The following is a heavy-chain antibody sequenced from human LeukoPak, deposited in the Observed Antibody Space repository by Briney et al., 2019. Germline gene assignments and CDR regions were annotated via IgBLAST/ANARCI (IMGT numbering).Heavy chain of an antibody. CDR3: ARGGGYCSSTSFYPGV. D-gene: IGHD2-2*01. CDR2: INWKGGST. J-gene: IGHJ4*02. Sequence: RGSLRLSCAASGFTLDDYGMSWVRQGPGKGQEWVSGINWKGGSTGYAASVKGRFTISRDNAKISRYLQMSSLRAEDTALYNCARGGGYCSSTSFYPGVWGQGTLVTVSS. V-gene: IGHV3-20*01. CDR1: GFTLDDYG.